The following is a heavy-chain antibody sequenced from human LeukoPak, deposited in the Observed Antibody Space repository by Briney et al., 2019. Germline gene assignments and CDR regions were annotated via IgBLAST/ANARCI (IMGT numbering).Heavy chain of an antibody. V-gene: IGHV1-18*01. Sequence: GASVKVSCKASGYTFTSYGISWVRQAPGQGLEWMGWISAYNGNTNYAQKLQGRVTMTTDTSTSTAYMELRSLRSDDTAVYYCARDGPKTYYYDSSGYTFDYWDQGTLVTVSS. CDR3: ARDGPKTYYYDSSGYTFDY. CDR1: GYTFTSYG. D-gene: IGHD3-22*01. CDR2: ISAYNGNT. J-gene: IGHJ4*02.